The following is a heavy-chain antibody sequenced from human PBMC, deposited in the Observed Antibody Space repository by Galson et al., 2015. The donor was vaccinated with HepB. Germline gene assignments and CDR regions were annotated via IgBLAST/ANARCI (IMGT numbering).Heavy chain of an antibody. Sequence: SLRLSCAASGFTFRNFYMSWIRQAPGKGLELVSYISGSRSTIFYADSVKGRFTISRDNARSSLYLQMSSLRAEDTAVYYCARLSDCTGGTCYSGYYGLGVWGQGTTVIVSS. CDR3: ARLSDCTGGTCYSGYYGLGV. D-gene: IGHD2-15*01. J-gene: IGHJ6*02. CDR2: ISGSRSTI. CDR1: GFTFRNFY. V-gene: IGHV3-11*01.